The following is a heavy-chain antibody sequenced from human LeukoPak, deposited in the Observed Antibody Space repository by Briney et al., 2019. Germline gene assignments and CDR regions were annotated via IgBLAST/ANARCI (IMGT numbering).Heavy chain of an antibody. J-gene: IGHJ4*02. D-gene: IGHD4-17*01. Sequence: ASVKVSCKASGYTFTGYYMHWVRQAPGQGLEWMGWINPNSGGTNYAQKFQGRVTMTRDTSISTAYMELSRLRSDDTAVYYCATLTTVTTGLDYWGQGTLVTVSS. CDR3: ATLTTVTTGLDY. CDR1: GYTFTGYY. V-gene: IGHV1-2*02. CDR2: INPNSGGT.